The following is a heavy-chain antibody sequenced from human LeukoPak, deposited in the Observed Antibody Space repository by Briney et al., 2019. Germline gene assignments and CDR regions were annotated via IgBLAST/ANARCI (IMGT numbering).Heavy chain of an antibody. CDR2: IYPGDSDS. CDR1: GYIFSNYW. Sequence: GESLKISCKVAGYIFSNYWIGWVRRMPGKGLEWMVIIYPGDSDSRYSPSFQGQVTLSVDKSINTAYLQWSSLKASDTAMYYCARSMTTVTPLDYWGQGTLVTVSS. V-gene: IGHV5-51*01. D-gene: IGHD4-17*01. CDR3: ARSMTTVTPLDY. J-gene: IGHJ4*02.